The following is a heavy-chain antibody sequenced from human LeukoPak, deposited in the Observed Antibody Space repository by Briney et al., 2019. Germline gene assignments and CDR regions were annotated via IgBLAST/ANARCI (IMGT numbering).Heavy chain of an antibody. D-gene: IGHD1-14*01. J-gene: IGHJ5*02. CDR2: INPNSGGT. CDR1: GYTFTGYY. Sequence: ASVKVSCKASGYTFTGYYMHWVRQAPGQGLEWMGWINPNSGGTNYAQKFQGRVTMTRDTSISTAYMELSRLRSDDTAVYYCARDHEDGINPGWFDPWGQGTLVTVSS. CDR3: ARDHEDGINPGWFDP. V-gene: IGHV1-2*02.